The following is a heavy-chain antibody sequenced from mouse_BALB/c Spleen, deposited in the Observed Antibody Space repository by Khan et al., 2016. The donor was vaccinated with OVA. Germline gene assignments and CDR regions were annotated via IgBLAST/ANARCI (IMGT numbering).Heavy chain of an antibody. V-gene: IGHV1-54*01. D-gene: IGHD1-1*02. CDR3: ARGGYGSLAY. J-gene: IGHJ3*01. Sequence: QVQLKQSGAELVRPGTSVKVSCKASGYAFNNYLIEWVKQRPGQGLEWIGVINPGSGNTKYNEKIKGKATLTADKSYNTAYMQLSSLISDDSAVYCCARGGYGSLAYWGQGTLVTVSA. CDR2: INPGSGNT. CDR1: GYAFNNYL.